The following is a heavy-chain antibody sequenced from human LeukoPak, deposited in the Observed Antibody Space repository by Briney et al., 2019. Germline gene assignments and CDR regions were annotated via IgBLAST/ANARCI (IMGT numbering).Heavy chain of an antibody. CDR3: VKDRDFWSGMDV. CDR1: DFFFEDYG. V-gene: IGHV3-9*01. Sequence: PGGSLRLSCVGSDFFFEDYGMHWVRQVPGKGLEWVSGISWQSRTKKYADPVRGRFTISRDNAQKSLYLQMNSLELEDTALYYCVKDRDFWSGMDVWGQGTMVIVS. CDR2: ISWQSRTK. J-gene: IGHJ6*02. D-gene: IGHD3-3*01.